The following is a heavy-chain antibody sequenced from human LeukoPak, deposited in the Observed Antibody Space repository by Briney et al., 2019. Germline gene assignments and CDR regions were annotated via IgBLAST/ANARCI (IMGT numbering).Heavy chain of an antibody. J-gene: IGHJ6*02. CDR2: IYYSGST. D-gene: IGHD6-13*01. V-gene: IGHV4-39*01. Sequence: SETLSLTCTVSGVSISSSSYYWGWLRQPPGKGLEWSVSIYYSGSTYYNPSLQSRVTISVDTSKNQFSLKLSSVTAADTAVYYCARHSRSAPYSSSWDYYYYGMDVWGQGTTVTVSS. CDR1: GVSISSSSYY. CDR3: ARHSRSAPYSSSWDYYYYGMDV.